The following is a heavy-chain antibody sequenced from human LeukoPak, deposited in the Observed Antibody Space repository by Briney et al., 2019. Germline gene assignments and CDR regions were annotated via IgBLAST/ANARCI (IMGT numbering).Heavy chain of an antibody. CDR3: ARDQQNYYDSGGYFDY. J-gene: IGHJ4*02. D-gene: IGHD3-22*01. V-gene: IGHV3-53*01. CDR2: IYSGGRT. Sequence: RPGGSLRLSCAASGFTVSSNYMSWVRQAPGKGLEWVSVIYSGGRTYYADSVKGRFTISRDNSKNTLYLQMNSLRAEDTAVYYCARDQQNYYDSGGYFDYWGQGTLVTVSS. CDR1: GFTVSSNY.